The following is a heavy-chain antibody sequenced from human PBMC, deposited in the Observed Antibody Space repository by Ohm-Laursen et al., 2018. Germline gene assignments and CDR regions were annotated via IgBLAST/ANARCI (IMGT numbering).Heavy chain of an antibody. D-gene: IGHD3-16*02. CDR2: IIPIFGTA. V-gene: IGHV1-69*06. CDR3: ARDRELSARYFDY. Sequence: SVKVSCKTSGGTFSSYAISWVRQAPGQGLEWMGGIIPIFGTANYAQKFQGRVTITADKSTSTAYMELSSLRSEDTAVYYCARDRELSARYFDYWGQGTLVTVSS. CDR1: GGTFSSYA. J-gene: IGHJ4*02.